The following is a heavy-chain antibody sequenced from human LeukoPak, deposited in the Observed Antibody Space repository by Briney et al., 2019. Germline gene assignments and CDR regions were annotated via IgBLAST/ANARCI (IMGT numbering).Heavy chain of an antibody. Sequence: SETLSLTCNVSGASISANNYYWTWIRQPAGKGLEWIGRIYTDGITKYSPSLKSRVSILLDKPKNQFSLKLTSMTAADTAVYYCARFAFSSLRLDYWGQGALVIVSS. CDR3: ARFAFSSLRLDY. CDR2: IYTDGIT. V-gene: IGHV4-61*02. D-gene: IGHD3-16*01. CDR1: GASISANNYY. J-gene: IGHJ4*02.